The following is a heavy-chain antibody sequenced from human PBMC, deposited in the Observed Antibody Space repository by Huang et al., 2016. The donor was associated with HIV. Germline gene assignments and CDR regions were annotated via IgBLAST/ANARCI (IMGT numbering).Heavy chain of an antibody. CDR3: VHRLRYGKWYVDY. D-gene: IGHD6-13*01. V-gene: IGHV2-5*02. CDR2: IYWDNEG. CDR1: GFSLTSSGVA. Sequence: QITLKESGPTLVKPTQTLTLTCTFSGFSLTSSGVAVGWIRQPPGKALEWLALIYWDNEGRFSPSLKTRLTITKDTPINEVVRTMTNMDPVDTATYYCVHRLRYGKWYVDYWGQGVLVTVSS. J-gene: IGHJ4*02.